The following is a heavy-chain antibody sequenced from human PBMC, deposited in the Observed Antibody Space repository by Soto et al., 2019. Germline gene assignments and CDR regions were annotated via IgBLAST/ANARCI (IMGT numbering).Heavy chain of an antibody. CDR1: GGTFSSYA. CDR3: ARVAAGRRYFDWAQGMDV. CDR2: IIPIFGTA. J-gene: IGHJ6*02. D-gene: IGHD3-9*01. V-gene: IGHV1-69*01. Sequence: QVQLVQSGAEVKKPGSSVKVSCKASGGTFSSYAISWVRQAPGQGLEWMGRIIPIFGTANYAQKFQGRVTITADESTSTAYMELSSLRSEDTAVYYCARVAAGRRYFDWAQGMDVWGQGTTVTVSS.